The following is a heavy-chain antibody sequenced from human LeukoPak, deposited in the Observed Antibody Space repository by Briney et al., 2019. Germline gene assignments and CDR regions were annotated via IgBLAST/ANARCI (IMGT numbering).Heavy chain of an antibody. CDR3: AKAGILTGYYSSGYFQH. V-gene: IGHV3-23*01. CDR2: ISGSGGST. CDR1: GFTFSSYA. Sequence: TGGSLRLSCAASGFTFSSYAMSWVRQAPGKGLEWVAAISGSGGSTYYADSVKGRFTISRDNSKNTLYLQMNSLGAEDTAVYYCAKAGILTGYYSSGYFQHWGQGTLVTVSS. J-gene: IGHJ1*01. D-gene: IGHD3-9*01.